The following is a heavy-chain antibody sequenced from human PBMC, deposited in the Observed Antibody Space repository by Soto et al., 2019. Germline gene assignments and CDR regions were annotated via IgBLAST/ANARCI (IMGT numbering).Heavy chain of an antibody. CDR3: ARGRGNYYETIDY. CDR1: GYTFTSNY. Sequence: AAVKVSFKASGYTFTSNYMHWVRQSPGQGLEWMGIINPSGGRTSYTQQFQGRGTMTRDTSTSTVSVELSSLRSEDTAVYYCARGRGNYYETIDYWGQGTLVTVSS. J-gene: IGHJ4*02. D-gene: IGHD1-26*01. V-gene: IGHV1-46*01. CDR2: INPSGGRT.